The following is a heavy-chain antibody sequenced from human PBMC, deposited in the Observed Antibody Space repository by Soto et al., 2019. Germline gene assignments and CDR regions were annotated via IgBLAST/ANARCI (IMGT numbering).Heavy chain of an antibody. Sequence: HPGGSLRLSCAASGFTFSSYAMHWVRQAPGKGLEWVAVISYDGSNKYYADSVKGRFTISRDNSKNTLYLQMNSLRAEDTAVYYCARDRYNSYYSRGQYFQHWGQGTLVTVSS. CDR1: GFTFSSYA. D-gene: IGHD3-10*01. CDR3: ARDRYNSYYSRGQYFQH. V-gene: IGHV3-30-3*01. CDR2: ISYDGSNK. J-gene: IGHJ1*01.